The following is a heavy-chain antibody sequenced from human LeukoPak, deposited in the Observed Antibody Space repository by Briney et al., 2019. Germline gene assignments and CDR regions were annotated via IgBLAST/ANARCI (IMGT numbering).Heavy chain of an antibody. D-gene: IGHD3-10*01. CDR1: GYTFTSYD. J-gene: IGHJ6*03. Sequence: ASVKVSCKASGYTFTSYDINWVRQATGQGLEWMGWMNPNSGNTGCAQKFQGRVTITRNTSISTAYMELSSLRSEDTAVYYCARGGSGKGKYYYYYMDVWGKGTTVTVSS. CDR3: ARGGSGKGKYYYYYMDV. CDR2: MNPNSGNT. V-gene: IGHV1-8*03.